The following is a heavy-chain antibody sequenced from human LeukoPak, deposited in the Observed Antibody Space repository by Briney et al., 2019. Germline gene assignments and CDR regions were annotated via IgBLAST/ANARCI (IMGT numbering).Heavy chain of an antibody. V-gene: IGHV4-31*03. CDR1: GGSISSGGYY. CDR3: ARGFLTYLTVGYCSSTSCWAAFDI. Sequence: SQTLSLTCTVSGGSISSGGYYWSWIRQHPGKGLEWIGYIYYSGSTYYNPSLKSRVTISVDTSKNQFSLKLSSVTAADTAVYYCARGFLTYLTVGYCSSTSCWAAFDIWGQGTMVTVSS. J-gene: IGHJ3*02. CDR2: IYYSGST. D-gene: IGHD2-2*01.